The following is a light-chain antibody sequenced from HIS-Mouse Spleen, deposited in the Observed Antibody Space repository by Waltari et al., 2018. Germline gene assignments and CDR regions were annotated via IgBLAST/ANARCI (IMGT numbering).Light chain of an antibody. CDR1: SPDVGSYNL. J-gene: IGLJ3*02. Sequence: QSALTQPASVSGSPGQSITISCTGTSPDVGSYNLVSWYQQHQAKAPKLMIYEGSKRPSGVSNRFSGSKSGNTASLTISGLQAEDEADYYCCSYAGSSTLVFGGGTKLTVL. CDR3: CSYAGSSTLV. CDR2: EGS. V-gene: IGLV2-23*01.